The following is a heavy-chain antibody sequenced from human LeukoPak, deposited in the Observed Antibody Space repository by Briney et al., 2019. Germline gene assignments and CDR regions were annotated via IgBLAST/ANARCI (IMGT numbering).Heavy chain of an antibody. D-gene: IGHD3-9*01. J-gene: IGHJ4*02. V-gene: IGHV1-2*02. Sequence: GASVKVSCKASGYTFTGYYMHWVRQAPGQGLEWTGWINPNHGDTNYAQKFQDRVSMTRDTSISTAYMHLSRLRSADTAVYYCARSPHILTGENFDYWGQGTLLTVSS. CDR3: ARSPHILTGENFDY. CDR1: GYTFTGYY. CDR2: INPNHGDT.